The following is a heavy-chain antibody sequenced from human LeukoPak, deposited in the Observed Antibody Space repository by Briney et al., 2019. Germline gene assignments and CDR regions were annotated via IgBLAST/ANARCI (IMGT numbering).Heavy chain of an antibody. D-gene: IGHD3-16*01. J-gene: IGHJ4*02. CDR1: GGSISSYY. V-gene: IGHV4-59*01. CDR2: IYYSGST. CDR3: ARETDPWIGAYYFDY. Sequence: SETLSLTCTVSGGSISSYYWSWIRQPPGKGLEWIGYIYYSGSTNYNPSLKSRVTISVDTSKNQFSLKLSSVTAADTAVYYCARETDPWIGAYYFDYWGQGTLVTVSS.